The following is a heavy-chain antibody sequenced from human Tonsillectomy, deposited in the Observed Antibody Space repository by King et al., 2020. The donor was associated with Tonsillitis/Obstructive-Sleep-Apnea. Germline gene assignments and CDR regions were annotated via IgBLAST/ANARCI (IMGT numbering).Heavy chain of an antibody. CDR2: IYPGDSDT. CDR1: GYSFTSYW. J-gene: IGHJ3*02. V-gene: IGHV5-51*01. CDR3: ARLANYCGSTSCYTLGAFDI. Sequence: QLVQSGAEVKKPGESLNISCKGSGYSFTSYWIGWVRQMPGKGLEWVGIIYPGDSDTRYSPSFQGQVTISAEKSISTAYLQWSSLKASDTAMYYCARLANYCGSTSCYTLGAFDIWGRGTMVTVSS. D-gene: IGHD2-2*02.